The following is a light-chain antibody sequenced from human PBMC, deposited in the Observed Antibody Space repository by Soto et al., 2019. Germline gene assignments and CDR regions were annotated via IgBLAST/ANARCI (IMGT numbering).Light chain of an antibody. Sequence: QSVLTQPPSASGTPGQRVTISCSGSSSNIGSNYVYWYQQLPGTAPKLLVYRNKQRPSGVPDRFSGSKSGTSASLATSGLRSEDEADYYCAAWDDSLSGEVFGTGIKVT. V-gene: IGLV1-47*01. CDR3: AAWDDSLSGEV. CDR1: SSNIGSNY. CDR2: RNK. J-gene: IGLJ1*01.